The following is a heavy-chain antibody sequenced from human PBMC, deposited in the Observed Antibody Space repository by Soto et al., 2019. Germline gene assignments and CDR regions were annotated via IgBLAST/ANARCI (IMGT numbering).Heavy chain of an antibody. D-gene: IGHD1-26*01. CDR3: AKRSPSGTYYFDY. J-gene: IGHJ4*02. V-gene: IGHV3-23*01. CDR1: GFTFTSYA. Sequence: HPGGSLRLSCAASGFTFTSYAMTWVRQGPGKGLEWVSSIGTTTGDLLYADSVKGRFTIPRDNSRNTLYLQMNSLRNEDTAIYYCAKRSPSGTYYFDYWGQGALVTVSS. CDR2: IGTTTGDL.